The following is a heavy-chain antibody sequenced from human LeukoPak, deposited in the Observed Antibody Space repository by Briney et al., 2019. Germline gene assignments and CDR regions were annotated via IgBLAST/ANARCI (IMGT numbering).Heavy chain of an antibody. CDR2: IKQDGREK. CDR1: RFIFSNYW. J-gene: IGHJ6*02. CDR3: ARSYYDFWSGSPMDV. D-gene: IGHD3-3*01. Sequence: GGSLRLSCAASRFIFSNYWMRWVRQAPGKGLEWVANIKQDGREKYYVDSVKGRFTISRDNSKNTLYLQMNSLRAEDTAVYYCARSYYDFWSGSPMDVWGQGTTVTVSS. V-gene: IGHV3-7*01.